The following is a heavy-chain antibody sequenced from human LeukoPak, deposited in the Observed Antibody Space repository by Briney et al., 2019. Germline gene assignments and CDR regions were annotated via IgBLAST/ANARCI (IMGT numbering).Heavy chain of an antibody. J-gene: IGHJ4*02. V-gene: IGHV4-59*01. CDR1: GGSISSYY. CDR2: FYYSGST. CDR3: ARMAAAGIDY. D-gene: IGHD6-13*01. Sequence: PSETLSLTCTVSGGSISSYYWSWIRQPPGKGLGWIGYFYYSGSTNYNPSLKSRVTISVDTSKNQFSLKLSSVTAADTAVYYCARMAAAGIDYWGQGTLVTVSS.